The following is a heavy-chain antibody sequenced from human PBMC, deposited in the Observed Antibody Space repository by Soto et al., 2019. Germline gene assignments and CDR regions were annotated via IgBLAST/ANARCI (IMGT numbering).Heavy chain of an antibody. CDR1: GVTFKDYG. V-gene: IGHV3-30*03. CDR2: ISYDGKQT. CDR3: ARDGWGSNWYFDL. J-gene: IGHJ2*01. D-gene: IGHD3-16*01. Sequence: LRLSCGAPGVTFKDYGMHWVRQAPGKGLEWVAVISYDGKQTYYADSVKGRFTISKDKSKRTLFLQMNSLRVDDTAVYYCARDGWGSNWYFDLWGRGTLVT.